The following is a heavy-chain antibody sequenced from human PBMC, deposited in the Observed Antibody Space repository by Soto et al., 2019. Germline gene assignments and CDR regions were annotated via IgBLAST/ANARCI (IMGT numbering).Heavy chain of an antibody. CDR1: GFTFSTYA. CDR3: TKTPRSYYYYMDV. J-gene: IGHJ6*03. D-gene: IGHD3-10*01. V-gene: IGHV3-23*01. Sequence: GGSLRLSCVASGFTFSTYAMNWVRQAPGKGLEWVSGISGSGSDRYYADSVRGRFTISRDNSNNTLNLQMDSLRAEDTAIYYCTKTPRSYYYYMDVWGKGTTVTVSS. CDR2: ISGSGSDR.